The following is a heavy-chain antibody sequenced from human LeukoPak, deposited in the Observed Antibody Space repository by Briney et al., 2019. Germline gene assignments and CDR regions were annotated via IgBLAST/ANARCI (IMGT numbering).Heavy chain of an antibody. J-gene: IGHJ4*02. CDR1: GFTFSSYA. D-gene: IGHD6-19*01. Sequence: GGSLRLSCAASGFTFSSYAMHWVRQAPGKGLEWVAVISYDGSNKYYADSVKGRFTISRDNSKNTLYLQMNSLRAEDTAVYYCATSPLYSSGCFDYWGQGTLVTVSS. CDR2: ISYDGSNK. V-gene: IGHV3-30-3*01. CDR3: ATSPLYSSGCFDY.